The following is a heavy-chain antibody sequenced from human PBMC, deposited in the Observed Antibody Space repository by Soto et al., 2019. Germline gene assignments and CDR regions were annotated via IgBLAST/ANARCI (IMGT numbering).Heavy chain of an antibody. V-gene: IGHV1-18*01. D-gene: IGHD6-19*01. J-gene: IGHJ3*02. CDR2: ISAYNGNT. CDR1: GYTFTSYG. CDR3: ARDLGSMDSSGWYDAFDI. Sequence: QVQLVQSGAEVKKPGASVKVSCKASGYTFTSYGISWVRQAPGQGLEWMGWISAYNGNTNYAQKLQGRVTMTADTSTSTAYMELRSLRSDDTAVYYCARDLGSMDSSGWYDAFDIWGQGTMVTVSS.